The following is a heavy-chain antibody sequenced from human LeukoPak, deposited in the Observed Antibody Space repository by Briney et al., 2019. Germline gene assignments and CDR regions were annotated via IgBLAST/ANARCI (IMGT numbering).Heavy chain of an antibody. V-gene: IGHV3-48*03. Sequence: GGSLRLSCAASGFTFSSYEMNWVRQAPGQGLEWVSYISSSGSTIYYADSVKGRFTISRDNAKNSLYLQMNSLRAEDTAVYYCARATRAWYSGGHRLDYWGQGTLVTVSS. CDR2: ISSSGSTI. CDR3: ARATRAWYSGGHRLDY. J-gene: IGHJ4*02. CDR1: GFTFSSYE. D-gene: IGHD6-19*01.